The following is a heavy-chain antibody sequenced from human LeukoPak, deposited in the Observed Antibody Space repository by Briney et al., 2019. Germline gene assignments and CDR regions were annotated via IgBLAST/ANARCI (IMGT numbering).Heavy chain of an antibody. D-gene: IGHD2-21*01. V-gene: IGHV5-51*01. CDR3: ARQGGIVVAQGWFDP. CDR1: GYSFTSYR. J-gene: IGHJ5*02. CDR2: IYPGDSDT. Sequence: GESLKISCKGSGYSFTSYRIGWVRQMPGKGLEWMGIIYPGDSDTRYSPSFQGQVTISADKSISTAYLQWSSLKASDTAMYYCARQGGIVVAQGWFDPWGQGTLVTVSS.